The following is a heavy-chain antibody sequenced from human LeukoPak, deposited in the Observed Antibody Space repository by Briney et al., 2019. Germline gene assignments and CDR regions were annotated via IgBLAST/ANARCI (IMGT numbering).Heavy chain of an antibody. CDR2: ITTSSTYT. D-gene: IGHD3-10*01. CDR3: ARAHTMVRGVLPPQYYYYYMDV. V-gene: IGHV3-21*04. J-gene: IGHJ6*03. Sequence: GGSLRLSCAASGFTFSSYNMNWVRQAPGKGLEWVSSITTSSTYTFYADSVKGRFTISRDNAKNSLYLQMNSLRAEDTAVYYCARAHTMVRGVLPPQYYYYYMDVWGKGTTVTISS. CDR1: GFTFSSYN.